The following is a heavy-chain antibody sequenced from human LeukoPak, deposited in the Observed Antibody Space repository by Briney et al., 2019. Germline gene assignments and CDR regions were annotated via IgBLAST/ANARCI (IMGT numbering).Heavy chain of an antibody. D-gene: IGHD6-19*01. Sequence: SETLSLTCPVSGSSISSYYWSWIRQPPGKGLEWIGYIYYSGSTNYNPSLKSRVTISVDTSKNQFSLKLSSVTTADTAVYYCARDGYSSGLDYWGQGTLVTVSS. CDR3: ARDGYSSGLDY. V-gene: IGHV4-59*01. CDR2: IYYSGST. CDR1: GSSISSYY. J-gene: IGHJ4*02.